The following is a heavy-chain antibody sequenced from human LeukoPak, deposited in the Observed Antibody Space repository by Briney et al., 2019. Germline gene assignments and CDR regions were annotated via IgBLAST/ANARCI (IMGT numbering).Heavy chain of an antibody. Sequence: GGSLRLSCAASGFTFSSYAMSWVRQAPGKGLEWVSAISGSGGSTYYAESVKGRFTISRDNSKNTLYLQMNSLRAEDTAVYCCAKSWSGYYGWDYWGQGTLVTVSS. CDR1: GFTFSSYA. D-gene: IGHD3-3*01. CDR2: ISGSGGST. CDR3: AKSWSGYYGWDY. V-gene: IGHV3-23*01. J-gene: IGHJ4*02.